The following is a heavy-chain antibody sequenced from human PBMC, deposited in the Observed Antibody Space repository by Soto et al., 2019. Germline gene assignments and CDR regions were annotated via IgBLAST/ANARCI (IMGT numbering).Heavy chain of an antibody. D-gene: IGHD3-3*01. CDR3: ARYSRYYDFWSGYYSPKYYYGMDV. J-gene: IGHJ6*02. V-gene: IGHV1-2*04. CDR2: INPNSGGT. Sequence: ASVKVSCKASGYTFTGYYMHWVRQAPGQGLERMGWINPNSGGTNYAQKFQGWVTMTRDTSISTAYMELSRLRSDDTAVYYCARYSRYYDFWSGYYSPKYYYGMDVWGQGTTVTVSS. CDR1: GYTFTGYY.